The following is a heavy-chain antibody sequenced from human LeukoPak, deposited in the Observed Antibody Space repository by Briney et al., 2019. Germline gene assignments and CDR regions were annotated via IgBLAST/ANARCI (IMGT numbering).Heavy chain of an antibody. D-gene: IGHD3-22*01. CDR2: ITPFNGNT. V-gene: IGHV1-45*02. CDR3: ATGYDSSGYYYLDYFDY. Sequence: SVKVSCKASGGTFSSYAISWVRQAPGQALEWMGWITPFNGNTNYAQKFQDRVTITRDRSMSTAYMELSSLRSEDTAMYYCATGYDSSGYYYLDYFDYWGQGTLVTVSS. CDR1: GGTFSSYA. J-gene: IGHJ4*02.